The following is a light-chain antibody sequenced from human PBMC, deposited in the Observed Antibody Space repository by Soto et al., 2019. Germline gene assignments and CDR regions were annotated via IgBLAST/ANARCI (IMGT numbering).Light chain of an antibody. CDR1: QSISSW. CDR3: QQYNSYSPYT. J-gene: IGKJ2*01. V-gene: IGKV1-5*01. CDR2: DAS. Sequence: DIKMTQSPSTLSASVGDRVTITCRASQSISSWLAWYQQKPGKAPKLLIYDASSLESGVPSRFSGSGSGTEFTLTISSLQPDYFATYYCQQYNSYSPYTFGQGTKLEIK.